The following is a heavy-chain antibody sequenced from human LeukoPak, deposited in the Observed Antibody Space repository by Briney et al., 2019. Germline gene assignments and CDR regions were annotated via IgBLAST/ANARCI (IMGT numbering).Heavy chain of an antibody. D-gene: IGHD4-17*01. CDR2: IKQDESVK. Sequence: GGSLRLSCEASGFTFRRHWMSWVRQAPGKGLEWVANIKQDESVKYYIDSVKGRFSISRDNARNSFDLQMNSLRAEDTAVYFCARDHLNDKGDSYFDYWGQGILVTVSS. CDR1: GFTFRRHW. CDR3: ARDHLNDKGDSYFDY. V-gene: IGHV3-7*01. J-gene: IGHJ4*02.